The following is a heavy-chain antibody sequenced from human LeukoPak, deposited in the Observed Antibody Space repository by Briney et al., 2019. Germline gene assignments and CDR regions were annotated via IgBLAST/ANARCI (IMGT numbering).Heavy chain of an antibody. V-gene: IGHV4-39*01. Sequence: SETLSLTCTVSGGSISSSSYYWGWIRQPPGKGLEWIGSIYYSGSTYYNPSLKSRVTISVDTSKNQFSLKLSSVTAADTAVYYCARHRDSGEPRVFDYWGQGTLVTVSS. CDR3: ARHRDSGEPRVFDY. CDR1: GGSISSSSYY. CDR2: IYYSGST. D-gene: IGHD1-14*01. J-gene: IGHJ4*02.